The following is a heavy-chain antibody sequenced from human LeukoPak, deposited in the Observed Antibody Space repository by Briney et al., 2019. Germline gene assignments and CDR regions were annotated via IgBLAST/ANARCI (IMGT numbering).Heavy chain of an antibody. CDR3: ARCEGSYYYGSGSYSGPNFDY. Sequence: GGSLRLSCKGSGYSFTSYWIGWVRQMPGKGLGWMGIIYPGDSDTRYSPSFQGQVTISADKSISPAYLQWSSLKASDTAMYYCARCEGSYYYGSGSYSGPNFDYWGQGTLVTVSS. J-gene: IGHJ4*02. CDR2: IYPGDSDT. V-gene: IGHV5-51*01. CDR1: GYSFTSYW. D-gene: IGHD3-10*01.